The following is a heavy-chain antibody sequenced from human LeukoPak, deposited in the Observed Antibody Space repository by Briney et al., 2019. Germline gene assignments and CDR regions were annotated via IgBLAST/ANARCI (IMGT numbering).Heavy chain of an antibody. CDR3: ARGNYGSGSYYWFDP. V-gene: IGHV4-59*01. J-gene: IGHJ5*02. Sequence: PSETLSLTCTVSGGSISSYYWSWIRQPPGKGLEWIGYIYYSGSTNYNPSLKSRVTISVDTSKNQFSLKLSSVTAADTAVYYCARGNYGSGSYYWFDPWGQGTLVTVSS. D-gene: IGHD3-10*01. CDR1: GGSISSYY. CDR2: IYYSGST.